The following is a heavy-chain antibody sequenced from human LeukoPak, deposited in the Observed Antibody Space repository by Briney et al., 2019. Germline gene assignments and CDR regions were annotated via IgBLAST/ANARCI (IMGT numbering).Heavy chain of an antibody. CDR3: ARRAGAYSHPYDY. CDR1: GFTVSSDS. D-gene: IGHD4/OR15-4a*01. J-gene: IGHJ4*02. V-gene: IGHV3-53*01. Sequence: GGSLRLSCTVSGFTVSSDSMSWVRQAPGKGLEWVSFIYSGGSTHYSDSVKGRFTISRDNSKNTLYLQINSLRAEDTAVYYCARRAGAYSHPYDYWGQGTLVTVSS. CDR2: IYSGGST.